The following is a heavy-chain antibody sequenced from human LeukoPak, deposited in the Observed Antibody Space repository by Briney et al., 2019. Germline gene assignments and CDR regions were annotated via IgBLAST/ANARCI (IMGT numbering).Heavy chain of an antibody. CDR3: ARDRDCSGGSCYHKNYYYYYMDV. Sequence: SQTLSLTCTVSGGSISSGSYDWSWIRQPAGKGLEWIGRIYTSGSTHYNPSLKSRVTISVDTSKNQFSLKLSSVTAADTAVYYCARDRDCSGGSCYHKNYYYYYMDVWGKGTTVTISS. J-gene: IGHJ6*03. CDR1: GGSISSGSYD. CDR2: IYTSGST. V-gene: IGHV4-61*02. D-gene: IGHD2-15*01.